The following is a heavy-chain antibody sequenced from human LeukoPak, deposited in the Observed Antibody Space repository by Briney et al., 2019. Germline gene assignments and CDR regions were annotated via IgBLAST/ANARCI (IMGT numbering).Heavy chain of an antibody. V-gene: IGHV3-74*01. J-gene: IGHJ4*02. D-gene: IGHD3-10*01. Sequence: GGSPRLSCAASGFTFTSYWIHWVRQTPGKGLVWVSRINSDGSVTGYADSVRGRFTISRDNAKNTLYLQMSSLRAEDTAVYYCARAGFGFDYWGQGTLVTV. CDR2: INSDGSVT. CDR1: GFTFTSYW. CDR3: ARAGFGFDY.